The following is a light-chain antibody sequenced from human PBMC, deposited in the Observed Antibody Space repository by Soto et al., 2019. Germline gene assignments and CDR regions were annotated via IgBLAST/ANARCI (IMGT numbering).Light chain of an antibody. CDR3: QVWDSDSDHVV. CDR2: DDS. CDR1: NIGSKS. V-gene: IGLV3-21*02. J-gene: IGLJ2*01. Sequence: SYELTQPPSVSVAPGQTARIACGGDNIGSKSVHWYQQKPGQAPVLVVYDDSDRASGIPERFSGSNSGNTATLTISRVEAGDEADFYCQVWDSDSDHVVFGGGTQLTAL.